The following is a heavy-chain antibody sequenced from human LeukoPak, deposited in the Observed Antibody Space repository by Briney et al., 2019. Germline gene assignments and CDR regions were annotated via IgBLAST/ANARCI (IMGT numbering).Heavy chain of an antibody. J-gene: IGHJ4*02. V-gene: IGHV4-39*01. D-gene: IGHD3-22*01. CDR3: ARRFTYYYDSSGYPFDY. CDR2: IYYSGST. Sequence: PSETLSLTCTVSGGSISSSSYYWGWIRQPPGKGLEWIGSIYYSGSTYYNPSLKSRVTISVDTSKNQFSLKLSSVTAADTAVYYCARRFTYYYDSSGYPFDYWGQGTLVTVSS. CDR1: GGSISSSSYY.